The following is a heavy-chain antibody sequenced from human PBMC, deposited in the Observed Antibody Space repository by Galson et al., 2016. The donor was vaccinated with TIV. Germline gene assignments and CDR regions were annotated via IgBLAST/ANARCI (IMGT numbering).Heavy chain of an antibody. J-gene: IGHJ4*02. Sequence: SLRLSCAASGFTFSEYFMIWIRQTPRKGLEWVSHISGSGTTTYYADSMRGRLIISRDNAKSSLYQQMSSLRVEDTAVYYCATIAVPGTRVYWGQGAQVTVSS. V-gene: IGHV3-11*04. CDR3: ATIAVPGTRVY. CDR2: ISGSGTTT. CDR1: GFTFSEYF. D-gene: IGHD6-19*01.